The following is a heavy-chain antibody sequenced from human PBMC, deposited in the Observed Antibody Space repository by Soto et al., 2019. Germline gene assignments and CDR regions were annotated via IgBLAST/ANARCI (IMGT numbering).Heavy chain of an antibody. CDR2: IYTSGST. CDR3: VRDGHCITTSCYGNWFDP. D-gene: IGHD2-2*01. CDR1: GGSINSYY. Sequence: SETLSLTCTVSGGSINSYYWSWIRQPAGKGLEWIGRIYTSGSTNYNPSLKSRVTISRDNAKNTLHLEMNSLRAEDTAVYYCVRDGHCITTSCYGNWFDPWGQGTLVTVSS. V-gene: IGHV4-4*07. J-gene: IGHJ5*02.